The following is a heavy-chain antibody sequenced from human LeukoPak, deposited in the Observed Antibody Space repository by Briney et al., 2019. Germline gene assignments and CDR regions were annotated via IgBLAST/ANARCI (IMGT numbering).Heavy chain of an antibody. D-gene: IGHD3-22*01. V-gene: IGHV1-2*02. J-gene: IGHJ5*02. CDR3: ARDVYYDSSGYINWFDP. CDR2: SDPKSGAT. CDR1: GYTFTSYY. Sequence: ASVKVSCKTSGYTFTSYYIHWLRQAPGQRFEWMGWSDPKSGATKYEHFQGRVTMTRDTSISTAYMELSRLRSDDTAVYYCARDVYYDSSGYINWFDPWGQGTLVTVSS.